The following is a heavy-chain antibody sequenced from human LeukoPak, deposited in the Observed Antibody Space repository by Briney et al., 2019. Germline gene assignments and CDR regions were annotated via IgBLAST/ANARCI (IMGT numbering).Heavy chain of an antibody. Sequence: GGSLRLSCAASGFTFSSYGMHWVRQAPGKGLEWVAFIRYDGSNKYYADSVKGRFTISRDNSKNTLYLQMNSLRAEDTAVYYCAKDGRYDSSGYYGYYFDYWGQGTLVTVSS. CDR2: IRYDGSNK. CDR1: GFTFSSYG. J-gene: IGHJ4*02. CDR3: AKDGRYDSSGYYGYYFDY. V-gene: IGHV3-30*02. D-gene: IGHD3-22*01.